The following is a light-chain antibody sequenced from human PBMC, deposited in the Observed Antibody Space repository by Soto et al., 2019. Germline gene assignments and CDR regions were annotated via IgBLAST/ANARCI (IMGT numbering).Light chain of an antibody. V-gene: IGKV1-9*01. CDR2: AAS. J-gene: IGKJ4*01. CDR1: QGISSY. CDR3: QQPTELT. Sequence: GDRVTITCRASQGISSYLAWYQQKPGKAPKLLIYAASTLQSGVPSRFSGSGSGLDFTLTISSLQPEDFATDYCQQPTELTFGGGTKVDIK.